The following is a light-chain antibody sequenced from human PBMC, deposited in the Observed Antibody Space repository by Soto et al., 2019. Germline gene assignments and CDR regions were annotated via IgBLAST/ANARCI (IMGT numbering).Light chain of an antibody. CDR2: EVR. J-gene: IGLJ3*02. CDR1: MRDVGAYNL. V-gene: IGLV2-14*01. Sequence: QSALTQPASVSGSPGQSITISCAGTMRDVGAYNLVSWYQQHPGRAPQLIIYEVRNRPSGISFRFSGSKSGNTASLTISGLQAEDEATYYCSLFTRSNTWVFGGGTKVTVL. CDR3: SLFTRSNTWV.